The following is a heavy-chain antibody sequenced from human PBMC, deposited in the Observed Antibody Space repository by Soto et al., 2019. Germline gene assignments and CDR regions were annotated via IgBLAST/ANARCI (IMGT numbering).Heavy chain of an antibody. J-gene: IGHJ4*02. V-gene: IGHV4-31*03. CDR3: ARAGGSGRIDY. CDR1: GGSISSGGYY. CDR2: IYYSGST. Sequence: SETLSLTCTVSGGSISSGGYYWSWIRQHPGKGLEWIGYIYYSGSTYYNPSLKSRVTISVDTSKNQFSLKLSSVTAADTAVYYCARAGGSGRIDYWGQGTLVTVSA. D-gene: IGHD3-10*01.